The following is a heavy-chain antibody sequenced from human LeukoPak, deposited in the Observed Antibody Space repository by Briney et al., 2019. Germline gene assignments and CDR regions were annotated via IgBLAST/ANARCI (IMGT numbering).Heavy chain of an antibody. D-gene: IGHD1-26*01. CDR2: IYYSGSA. J-gene: IGHJ4*02. Sequence: SETLSLTCTVSGGSISSYYWSWIRQPPGKGLEWIGYIYYSGSANYNPSLKSRVTISADTSKNQFSLKLSSVTAADTAVYYCARGIVGATHFDYWGQGTLVTVSS. CDR3: ARGIVGATHFDY. V-gene: IGHV4-59*01. CDR1: GGSISSYY.